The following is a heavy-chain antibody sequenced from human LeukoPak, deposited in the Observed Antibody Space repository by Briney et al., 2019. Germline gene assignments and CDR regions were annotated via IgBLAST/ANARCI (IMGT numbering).Heavy chain of an antibody. Sequence: GGSLRLSCAASGFTFSSYSMNWVRQAPGKGLEWVSYISNTGSTIYYADSVKGRFTISRDNAKNSLYLQMNSLRAEDTAVYYCAKAIRKIAAAGTFDYWGQGTLVTVSS. CDR2: ISNTGSTI. CDR1: GFTFSSYS. D-gene: IGHD6-13*01. CDR3: AKAIRKIAAAGTFDY. V-gene: IGHV3-48*01. J-gene: IGHJ4*02.